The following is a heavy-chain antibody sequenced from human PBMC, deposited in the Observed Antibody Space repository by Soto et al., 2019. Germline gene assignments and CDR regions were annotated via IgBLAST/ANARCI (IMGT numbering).Heavy chain of an antibody. CDR3: ATMRRVIPNFDY. Sequence: GGSLRLSCAASGFTFSSYGMQWVRHAPGKGLEWVAVISYDGSNKYYADSVKGRFTISRDNSKNTLYLQMNSLRAEDTAVYYCATMRRVIPNFDYWGQGTLVTVSS. CDR2: ISYDGSNK. V-gene: IGHV3-30*03. J-gene: IGHJ4*02. CDR1: GFTFSSYG. D-gene: IGHD3-16*02.